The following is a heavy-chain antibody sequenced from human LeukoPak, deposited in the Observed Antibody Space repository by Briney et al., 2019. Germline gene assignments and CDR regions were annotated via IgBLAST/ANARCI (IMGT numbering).Heavy chain of an antibody. CDR2: IYYSGST. V-gene: IGHV4-39*01. J-gene: IGHJ4*02. CDR3: ARRPLAAAAHFDY. D-gene: IGHD6-13*01. CDR1: GGSISSSSYY. Sequence: SETLSLTCTVSGGSISSSSYYWGWIRQPPGKGLEWIGSIYYSGSTYYNPSLKSRVTISVDTSKNQFSLKLSSVTAADTAVYYCARRPLAAAAHFDYWGQGTLVTVSP.